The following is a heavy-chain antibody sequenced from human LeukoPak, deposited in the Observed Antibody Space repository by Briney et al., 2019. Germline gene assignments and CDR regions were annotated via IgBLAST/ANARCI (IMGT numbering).Heavy chain of an antibody. V-gene: IGHV3-23*01. CDR2: ISGSGGST. D-gene: IGHD3-22*01. J-gene: IGHJ4*02. CDR3: AKGDDITMIVVVIPHFDY. Sequence: GGSLRLSCAASGFTFSSYAMSWVRQAPGKGLEWVSAISGSGGSTYYADSVKGRFTISRDNSKNTLYLQMNSLRAEDTAVYYCAKGDDITMIVVVIPHFDYWGQGTLVTVSS. CDR1: GFTFSSYA.